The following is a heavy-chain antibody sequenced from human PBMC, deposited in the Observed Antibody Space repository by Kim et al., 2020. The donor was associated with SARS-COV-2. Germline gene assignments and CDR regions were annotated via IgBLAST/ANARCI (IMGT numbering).Heavy chain of an antibody. V-gene: IGHV3-30*02. Sequence: YYADSVKGRFPISRDNSKNTLYLQMNSLRAEDTAVYYCAKSVVRGRHLDYWGQGTLVTVSS. D-gene: IGHD3-10*01. J-gene: IGHJ4*02. CDR3: AKSVVRGRHLDY.